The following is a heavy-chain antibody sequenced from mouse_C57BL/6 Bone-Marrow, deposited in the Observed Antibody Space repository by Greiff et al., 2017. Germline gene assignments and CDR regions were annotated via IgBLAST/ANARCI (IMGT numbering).Heavy chain of an antibody. Sequence: QVQLQQPGAELVRTGSSVKLSCKASGYTFTSYWMHWVKQRPIQGLEWIGNIDPSDSETHYNQKFKDKATLTVDKSSSTAYMQLSSLTSEDSAVYYCASADYGSSYGWFAYWGQGTLVTVSA. J-gene: IGHJ3*01. V-gene: IGHV1-52*01. CDR2: IDPSDSET. CDR3: ASADYGSSYGWFAY. D-gene: IGHD1-1*01. CDR1: GYTFTSYW.